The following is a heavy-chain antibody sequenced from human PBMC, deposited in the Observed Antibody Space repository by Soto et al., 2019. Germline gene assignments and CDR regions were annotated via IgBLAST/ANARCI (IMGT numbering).Heavy chain of an antibody. CDR3: AKDLGYCSSTSCYPGDYYYYCGMDV. V-gene: IGHV3-30*18. J-gene: IGHJ6*02. D-gene: IGHD2-2*01. CDR1: GLTFSSYG. Sequence: GGYLRLSCAASGLTFSSYGMYWVRQAPGKGLEWVAVISYDGSNKYYADSVKGRFTISRDNSKNTLYLQMNSLRAEDTAVYYCAKDLGYCSSTSCYPGDYYYYCGMDVWCQGTTGTVSS. CDR2: ISYDGSNK.